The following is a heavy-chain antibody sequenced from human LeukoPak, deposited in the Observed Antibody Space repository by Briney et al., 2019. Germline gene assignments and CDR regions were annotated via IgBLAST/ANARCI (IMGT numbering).Heavy chain of an antibody. CDR3: ARAIYGGNSGGHY. V-gene: IGHV1-18*01. Sequence: ASVTVSCKASGYTFTIYGISWVRQAPGQGREWMGWISAYNGNTNYTQKLQGRVTMTTDTSTSTAFMELRSLRSDDTAVYYCARAIYGGNSGGHYWGQGTLVTVSS. CDR1: GYTFTIYG. J-gene: IGHJ4*02. D-gene: IGHD4-23*01. CDR2: ISAYNGNT.